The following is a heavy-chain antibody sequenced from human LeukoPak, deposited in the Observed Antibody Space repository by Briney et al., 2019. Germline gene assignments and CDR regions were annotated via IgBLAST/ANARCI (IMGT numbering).Heavy chain of an antibody. D-gene: IGHD3-3*01. CDR1: GGTFSSYA. J-gene: IGHJ3*02. CDR2: IIPIFGTP. Sequence: SVKVSCKASGGTFSSYAISWVRQAPGQGLDWMGGIIPIFGTPNYAQKFQGRVTITADKSTSTAYMELSSLRSEDTAVYYCATFADFWSGFRPNHAFHIWGQGTMVTVSS. V-gene: IGHV1-69*06. CDR3: ATFADFWSGFRPNHAFHI.